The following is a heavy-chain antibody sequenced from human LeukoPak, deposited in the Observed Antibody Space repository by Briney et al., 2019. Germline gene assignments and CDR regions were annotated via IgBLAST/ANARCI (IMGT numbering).Heavy chain of an antibody. V-gene: IGHV1-18*01. Sequence: ASVKVSCKASGYTFTSYGISWVRQAPGQGLEWMGWISAYNGNTNYAQKLQGRVTTTTDTSTSTAYMELRSLRSDDTAVYYCARDWGCSSTSCYTQYYYYYYGMDVWGQGTTVTVSS. CDR3: ARDWGCSSTSCYTQYYYYYYGMDV. CDR1: GYTFTSYG. D-gene: IGHD2-2*02. J-gene: IGHJ6*02. CDR2: ISAYNGNT.